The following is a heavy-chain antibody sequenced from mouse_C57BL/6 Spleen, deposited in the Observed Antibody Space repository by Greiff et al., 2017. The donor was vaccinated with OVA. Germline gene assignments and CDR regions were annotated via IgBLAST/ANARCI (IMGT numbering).Heavy chain of an antibody. V-gene: IGHV1-63*01. D-gene: IGHD1-1*01. Sequence: VQLQQSGAELVRPGTSVKMSCKASGYTFTNYWIGWAKQRPGHGLAWIGDIYPGGGYTNYNEKFKGKATLTADKSSSTAYMQFSSLTSEDSAIYYCARNYGSSFFAYWGQGTLVTVSA. J-gene: IGHJ3*01. CDR1: GYTFTNYW. CDR3: ARNYGSSFFAY. CDR2: IYPGGGYT.